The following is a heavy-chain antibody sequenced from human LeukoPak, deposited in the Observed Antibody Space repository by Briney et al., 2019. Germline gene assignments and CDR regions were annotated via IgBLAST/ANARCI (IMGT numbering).Heavy chain of an antibody. V-gene: IGHV3-23*01. CDR2: ISGGGGST. D-gene: IGHD1-26*01. CDR1: GFTLTSYS. Sequence: GGSLRLSCAASGFTLTSYSMNWVRQAPGKGLEWVSTISGGGGSTYYADSVKGRFTISRDNSKNTLYLQVNSLRAEDTAVYYCAKGGKWDVTPFDYWGQGTLVTVSS. CDR3: AKGGKWDVTPFDY. J-gene: IGHJ4*02.